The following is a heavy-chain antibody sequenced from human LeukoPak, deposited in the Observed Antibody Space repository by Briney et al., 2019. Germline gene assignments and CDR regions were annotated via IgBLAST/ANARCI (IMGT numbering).Heavy chain of an antibody. CDR2: IRYDGSNK. J-gene: IGHJ4*02. CDR1: GFTFSSYG. Sequence: PGGSLRLSCAASGFTFSSYGMHWVRQAPGKGLEWVAFIRYDGSNKYYADSVKGRFTISRDNSKNTLYLQMNSLRAEDTAVYYCARADSSWANRIDYWGQGTLVTVSS. V-gene: IGHV3-30*02. CDR3: ARADSSWANRIDY. D-gene: IGHD6-13*01.